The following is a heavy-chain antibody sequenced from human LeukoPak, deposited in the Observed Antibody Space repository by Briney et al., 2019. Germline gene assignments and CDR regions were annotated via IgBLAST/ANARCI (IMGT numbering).Heavy chain of an antibody. CDR3: AGDYGSGSYRFDY. Sequence: PSETLSLTCTVSGGSISSYSWSWVRQPPGRGLEWIGYIYYSGSTIYNPSLKSRVTISLDTSNNQFSLKLSSMTAADTAVYYCAGDYGSGSYRFDYWGQGTLVTVSS. CDR2: IYYSGST. J-gene: IGHJ4*02. D-gene: IGHD3-10*01. CDR1: GGSISSYS. V-gene: IGHV4-59*12.